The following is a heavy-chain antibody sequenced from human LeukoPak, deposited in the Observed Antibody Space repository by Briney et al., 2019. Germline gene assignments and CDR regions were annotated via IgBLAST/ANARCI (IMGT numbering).Heavy chain of an antibody. CDR3: ARGSYSYFDY. CDR2: ISWNGGST. V-gene: IGHV3-21*01. Sequence: PGGSLRLSCAASGFTFSSYAMNWVRQAPGKGLEWVSGISWNGGSTNYADSVKGRFTISRDNAKNSLYLQMNSLRAEDTAVYYCARGSYSYFDYWGQGTLVTVSS. CDR1: GFTFSSYA. D-gene: IGHD1-26*01. J-gene: IGHJ4*02.